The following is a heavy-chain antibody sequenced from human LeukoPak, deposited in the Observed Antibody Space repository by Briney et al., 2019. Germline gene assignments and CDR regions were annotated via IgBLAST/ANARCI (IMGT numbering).Heavy chain of an antibody. CDR3: ARDCSSTSCYQAFDY. D-gene: IGHD2-2*01. CDR1: GYSFTSYW. J-gene: IGHJ4*02. Sequence: GESLKISCKGSGYSFTSYWIGWVRQAPGKGLEWVANIKQDGSEKYYVDSVKGRFTISRDNAKNSLYLQMNSLRAEDTAVCYCARDCSSTSCYQAFDYWGQGTLVTVSS. V-gene: IGHV3-7*01. CDR2: IKQDGSEK.